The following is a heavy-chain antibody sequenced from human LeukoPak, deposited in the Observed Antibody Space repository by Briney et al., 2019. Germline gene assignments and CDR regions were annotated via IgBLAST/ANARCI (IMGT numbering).Heavy chain of an antibody. D-gene: IGHD2/OR15-2a*01. J-gene: IGHJ4*02. CDR1: GFTFSVYS. Sequence: GGSLRLSCAASGFTFSVYSMNWVRQSPGQGLEWVSSISSSSNFTFYADSVKGRFSISRDNAKDSLYLQINSLRAEDTAVYFCARGGLSIMGYWGQGTLVTVSS. CDR3: ARGGLSIMGY. V-gene: IGHV3-21*04. CDR2: ISSSSNFT.